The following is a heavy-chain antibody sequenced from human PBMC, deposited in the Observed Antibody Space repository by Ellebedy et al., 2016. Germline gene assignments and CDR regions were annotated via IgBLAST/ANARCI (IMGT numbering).Heavy chain of an antibody. D-gene: IGHD1-26*01. V-gene: IGHV3-74*01. J-gene: IGHJ5*02. Sequence: GGSLRLXXAASGFTFSTNWMHWVRQAPGKGLVWVSRISGDGSTTTYADSVKGRFTISRDNAKNTLYLQMNSLRAEDTAVYYCTAILVGTTGRGSWGQGTLVTVSS. CDR2: ISGDGSTT. CDR1: GFTFSTNW. CDR3: TAILVGTTGRGS.